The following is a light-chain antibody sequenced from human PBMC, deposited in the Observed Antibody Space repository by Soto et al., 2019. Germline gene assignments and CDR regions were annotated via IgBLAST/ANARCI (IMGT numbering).Light chain of an antibody. J-gene: IGLJ1*01. CDR2: EVS. CDR3: STRTSSSTHYV. Sequence: LTQPASVSGSPGQSITISCTGTISDVGGHNYVSWYQQHPGKAPKLMIYEVSYRPSGVSSRFSGSKSGNTASLTISGLQAEDEAAYYCSTRTSSSTHYVFGTGTQVTVL. V-gene: IGLV2-14*01. CDR1: ISDVGGHNY.